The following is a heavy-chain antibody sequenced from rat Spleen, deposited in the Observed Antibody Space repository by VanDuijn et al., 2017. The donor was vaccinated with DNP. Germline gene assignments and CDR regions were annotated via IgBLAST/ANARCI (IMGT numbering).Heavy chain of an antibody. J-gene: IGHJ1*01. Sequence: EVQLVESGGGLVQPGGSLKLSCAASGFTFSDYYMAWVRQAPTKGLEWVAYIRHDGGSAYFGDSAKGRFTISRDNAKNTLYLQMNSLRSEDMATYHCARWNSAQWYFDFWGPGTMVTVSS. CDR1: GFTFSDYY. CDR2: IRHDGGSA. V-gene: IGHV5-22*01. CDR3: ARWNSAQWYFDF.